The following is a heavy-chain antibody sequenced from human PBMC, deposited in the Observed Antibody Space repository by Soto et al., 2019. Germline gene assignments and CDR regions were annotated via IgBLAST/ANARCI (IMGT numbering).Heavy chain of an antibody. D-gene: IGHD1-1*01. CDR2: ISAHNGNT. V-gene: IGHV1-18*01. CDR1: DYTFTSYG. J-gene: IGHJ4*02. CDR3: ARGRYGDY. Sequence: QVHLEQSGAEVKKPGASVKVSCKASDYTFTSYGITWVRQAPGQGLEWMGWISAHNGNTDYAQKLQGRVIVTRDTSTSTAYMELRSLRSDDTAVYYCARGRYGDYWGQGALVTVFS.